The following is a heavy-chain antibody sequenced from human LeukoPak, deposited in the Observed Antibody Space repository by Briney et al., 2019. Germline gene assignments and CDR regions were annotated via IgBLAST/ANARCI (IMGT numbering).Heavy chain of an antibody. Sequence: SETLSLTCAVYGGSFSGYYWSWIRQRPGKGLEWIGNIYYSGSTYNNPSLKSRVTISVDTSKNQFSLTLSSVTAADTAVYYCARVGAITMINYWGQGTLVTVSS. CDR1: GGSFSGYY. D-gene: IGHD3-22*01. CDR3: ARVGAITMINY. CDR2: IYYSGST. V-gene: IGHV4-34*01. J-gene: IGHJ4*02.